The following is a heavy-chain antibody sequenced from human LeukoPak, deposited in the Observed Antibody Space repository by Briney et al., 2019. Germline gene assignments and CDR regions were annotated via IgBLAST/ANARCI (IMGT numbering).Heavy chain of an antibody. D-gene: IGHD3-22*01. CDR3: TRVKGFYDSSGYYKAHAFDI. J-gene: IGHJ3*02. CDR1: GGSINNFY. CDR2: IYHSGIT. Sequence: KPSETLSLTCTVSGGSINNFYWSWIRQPPGKGLELIGYIYHSGITNYNPSLKSRVTMSVDTSKNQFSLKLSSVTAADTAVYYCTRVKGFYDSSGYYKAHAFDIWGQGTMVTVSS. V-gene: IGHV4-59*01.